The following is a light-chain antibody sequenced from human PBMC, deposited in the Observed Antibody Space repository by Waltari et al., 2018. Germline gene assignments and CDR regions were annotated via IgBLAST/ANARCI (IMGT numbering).Light chain of an antibody. CDR2: DGY. J-gene: IGKJ1*01. CDR3: QQYSIRPWT. V-gene: IGKV1-12*01. CDR1: QDISSW. Sequence: DIQMTQSPSSVSASVGDGVTITCRASQDISSWLAWYQQKPGKAPNLLIYDGYSLQSGVPSRFSGSGSGTVFTLTISSLQAEDVAVYYCQQYSIRPWTFGQGTKVEI.